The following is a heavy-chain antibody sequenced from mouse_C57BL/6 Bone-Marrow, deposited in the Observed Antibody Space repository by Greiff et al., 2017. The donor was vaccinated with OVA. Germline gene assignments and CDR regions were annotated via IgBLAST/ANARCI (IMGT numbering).Heavy chain of an antibody. D-gene: IGHD2-5*01. J-gene: IGHJ2*01. CDR2: IDPETGGT. Sequence: QVQLVESGAELVRPGASVTLSCKASGYTFTDYEMHWVKQTPVHGLEWIGAIDPETGGTAYNQKFKGKAILTADKSSSTAYMELRSLTSEDSAVYYCTRSYSNYGGFDYWGQGTALTVSS. CDR1: GYTFTDYE. CDR3: TRSYSNYGGFDY. V-gene: IGHV1-15*01.